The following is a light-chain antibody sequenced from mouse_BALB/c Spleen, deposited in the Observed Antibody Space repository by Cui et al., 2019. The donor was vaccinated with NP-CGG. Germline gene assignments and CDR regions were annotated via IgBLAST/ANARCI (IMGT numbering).Light chain of an antibody. V-gene: IGLV1*01. J-gene: IGLJ1*01. CDR2: GTN. CDR3: ALWYSNHWV. Sequence: QAVVTQESALTTSPGETVTLTCRSRTGAVTTSNFANWVQEKPDHLFTGLIGGTNNRPPGVPARFSGFLIGDKAALTITGAQTEDEAIYFCALWYSNHWVFGGGTKLTVL. CDR1: TGAVTTSNF.